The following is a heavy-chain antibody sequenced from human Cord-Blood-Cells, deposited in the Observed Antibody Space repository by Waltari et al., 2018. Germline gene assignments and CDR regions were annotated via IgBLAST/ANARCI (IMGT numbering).Heavy chain of an antibody. V-gene: IGHV3-9*01. CDR3: AKDTILQRSGSYYYYYYYCMDV. Sequence: EVLLVASGGGLLQPGWSLGHPCADPGCPFDVLARHLVRPAPGTALEWVSGISGNSGSIGETDSVKSRITIPRDNAKNSLYLQMNSLKAEDTALYYCAKDTILQRSGSYYYYYYYCMDVWGQGTTVTVSS. CDR1: GCPFDVLA. D-gene: IGHD3-10*01. J-gene: IGHJ6*02. CDR2: ISGNSGSI.